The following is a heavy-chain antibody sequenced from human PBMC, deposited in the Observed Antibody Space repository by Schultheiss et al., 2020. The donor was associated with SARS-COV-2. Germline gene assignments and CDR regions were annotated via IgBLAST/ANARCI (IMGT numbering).Heavy chain of an antibody. D-gene: IGHD5-24*01. CDR3: AKDPAEMATINDAFDI. Sequence: GGSLRLSCAASGFTFSSYAMHWVRQAPGKGLEWVAVISYDGSNKCYADSVKGRFTISRDNSKNTLYLQMNSLRAEDTAVYYCAKDPAEMATINDAFDIWGQGTMVTVSS. CDR2: ISYDGSNK. CDR1: GFTFSSYA. J-gene: IGHJ3*02. V-gene: IGHV3-30*07.